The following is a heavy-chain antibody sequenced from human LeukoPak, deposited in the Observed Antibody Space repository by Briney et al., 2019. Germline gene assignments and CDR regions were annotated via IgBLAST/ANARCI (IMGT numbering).Heavy chain of an antibody. J-gene: IGHJ4*02. CDR3: TRGRGYCSGGSCYGYY. CDR2: IRSKAYGGTT. Sequence: GGSLRLSCTASGFTFGDYAMSWARQAPGKGLEWVGFIRSKAYGGTTEYAASVKGRFTISRDDSKSIAYLQMNSLKTEDTAVYYCTRGRGYCSGGSCYGYYWGQGTLVTVSS. V-gene: IGHV3-49*04. D-gene: IGHD2-15*01. CDR1: GFTFGDYA.